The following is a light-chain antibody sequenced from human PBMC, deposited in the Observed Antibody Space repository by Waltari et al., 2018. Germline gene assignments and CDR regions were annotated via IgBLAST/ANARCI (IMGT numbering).Light chain of an antibody. J-gene: IGKJ2*01. CDR2: GAS. CDR3: QQYNDWPYT. V-gene: IGKV3-15*01. CDR1: QSISTR. Sequence: ILMTQSPATLAASPGETATSSCRASQSISTRLTWYQQKPGQAARFLIYGASTRAPGIPARFSGSGSGTEYTLTISSLQSEDFAVYYCQQYNDWPYTFGQGTKLEIK.